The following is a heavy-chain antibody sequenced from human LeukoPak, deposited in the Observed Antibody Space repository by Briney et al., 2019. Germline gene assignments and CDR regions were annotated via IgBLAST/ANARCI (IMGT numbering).Heavy chain of an antibody. Sequence: SETLSLTCTVSGGSISSGSYYWSWIRQPAGKGLEWIGRIYTSGSTNYNPSLKSRVTISVDTSKNQFSLKLSSVTAADTAVYYCARDLRGAFDIWGQGTMVTVSS. CDR1: GGSISSGSYY. V-gene: IGHV4-61*02. D-gene: IGHD3-16*01. CDR3: ARDLRGAFDI. CDR2: IYTSGST. J-gene: IGHJ3*02.